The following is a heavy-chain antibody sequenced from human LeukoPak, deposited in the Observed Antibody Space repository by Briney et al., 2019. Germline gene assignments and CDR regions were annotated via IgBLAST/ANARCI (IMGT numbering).Heavy chain of an antibody. D-gene: IGHD5-12*01. V-gene: IGHV1-2*04. CDR2: INPNSGGT. Sequence: ASVKVSCKASGYTFTGYYMHWVRQAPGQGLEWMGWINPNSGGTNYAQKFQGWVTMTRDTSISTAYMELSRLRSDDTAVYYCARGFRAGLDIVAMGGGDYYYGMDVWGQGTTVTVSS. J-gene: IGHJ6*02. CDR1: GYTFTGYY. CDR3: ARGFRAGLDIVAMGGGDYYYGMDV.